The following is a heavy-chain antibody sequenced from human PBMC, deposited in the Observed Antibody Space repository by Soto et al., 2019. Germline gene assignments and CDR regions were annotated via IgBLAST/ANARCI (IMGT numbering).Heavy chain of an antibody. V-gene: IGHV4-59*01. Sequence: ESLSLTCPVSGASIRIYFLSWIRQSPGEGLEWIGYIFYSGTTNYSPSLKSRVTMSLGTAKNQFSLNLTSVTAADKAVYYCARGRGGTYDAFDIWGQGTMVTV. J-gene: IGHJ3*02. D-gene: IGHD1-26*01. CDR2: IFYSGTT. CDR1: GASIRIYF. CDR3: ARGRGGTYDAFDI.